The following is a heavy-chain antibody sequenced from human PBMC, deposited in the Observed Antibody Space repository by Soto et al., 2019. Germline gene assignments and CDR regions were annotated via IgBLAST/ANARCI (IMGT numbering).Heavy chain of an antibody. Sequence: TLSLTCTVSGGSISSYYWSWIRQPPGKGLEWIGYIYYSGSTNYNPSLKSRVTISVDTSKNQFSLKLSSVTAADTAVYYCARVGRSNWFDPWGQGTLVTVSS. CDR1: GGSISSYY. V-gene: IGHV4-59*01. CDR3: ARVGRSNWFDP. J-gene: IGHJ5*02. CDR2: IYYSGST.